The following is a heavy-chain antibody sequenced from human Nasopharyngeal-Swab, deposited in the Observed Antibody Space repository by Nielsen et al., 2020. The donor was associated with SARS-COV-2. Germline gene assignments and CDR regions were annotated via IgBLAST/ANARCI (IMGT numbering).Heavy chain of an antibody. CDR2: FDPEDGET. D-gene: IGHD6-19*01. Sequence: ASVKVSCKVSGYTLTELSMHWVRQAPGKGLGWMGGFDPEDGETIYAQKFQGRVTMTEDTSTDTAYMELSSLRSEDTAVYYCATAVPYSSGWLELRAYYFDYWGQGTLVTVSS. CDR1: GYTLTELS. CDR3: ATAVPYSSGWLELRAYYFDY. V-gene: IGHV1-24*01. J-gene: IGHJ4*02.